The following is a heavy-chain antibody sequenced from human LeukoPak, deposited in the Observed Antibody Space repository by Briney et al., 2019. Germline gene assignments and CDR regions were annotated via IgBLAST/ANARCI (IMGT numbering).Heavy chain of an antibody. Sequence: KPSATLSLTCTVSGGSISGYYWSWIRQPPGKGLEWIGNIYYSGSTNYNPSLKSRVTISVDTPKNRFSLKLSSVAAADTAIYYFTRGRSERSFDYWGQGTLVTVSS. V-gene: IGHV4-59*01. J-gene: IGHJ4*02. CDR2: IYYSGST. CDR1: GGSISGYY. D-gene: IGHD1-1*01. CDR3: TRGRSERSFDY.